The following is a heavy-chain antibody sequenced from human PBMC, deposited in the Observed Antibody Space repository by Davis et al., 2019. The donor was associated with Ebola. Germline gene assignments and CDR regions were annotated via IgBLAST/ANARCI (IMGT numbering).Heavy chain of an antibody. Sequence: GGSLRLSCAASGFTFSSYGMHWVRQAPGKGLEWVAVIWYDGSNKYYADSVKGRFTISRDNSKNTLYLQMNSLKTEDTAVYYCTTPAPADDYWGQGTLVTVSS. CDR2: IWYDGSNK. V-gene: IGHV3-33*01. CDR3: TTPAPADDY. D-gene: IGHD1-14*01. J-gene: IGHJ4*02. CDR1: GFTFSSYG.